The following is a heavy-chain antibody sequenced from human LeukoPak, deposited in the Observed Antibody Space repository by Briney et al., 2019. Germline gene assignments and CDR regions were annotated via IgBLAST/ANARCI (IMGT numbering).Heavy chain of an antibody. V-gene: IGHV4-34*01. CDR2: INHSGST. CDR3: ARGESIAVAGTGHWFDP. Sequence: SETLSLTCAVYGGSFSGYYWSWIRQPPGKGLEWIGEINHSGSTNYNPSLKSRVTISVDTSKNQFSLKLSSVTAADTAVYCCARGESIAVAGTGHWFDPWGQGTLVTVSS. J-gene: IGHJ5*02. CDR1: GGSFSGYY. D-gene: IGHD6-19*01.